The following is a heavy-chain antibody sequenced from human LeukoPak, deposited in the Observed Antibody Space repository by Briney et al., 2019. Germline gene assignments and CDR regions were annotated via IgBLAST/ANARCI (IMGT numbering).Heavy chain of an antibody. CDR2: INPNSGGT. CDR1: GYTFTGDY. Sequence: ASVKVSCKASGYTFTGDYMHWVRQAPGQGLEWMGWINPNSGGTNYAQKFQGRVTMTRDTSISTAYMELSRLRSDDTAVYYCASPYSSSWYAAFDIWGQGTMVTVSS. J-gene: IGHJ3*02. CDR3: ASPYSSSWYAAFDI. D-gene: IGHD6-13*01. V-gene: IGHV1-2*02.